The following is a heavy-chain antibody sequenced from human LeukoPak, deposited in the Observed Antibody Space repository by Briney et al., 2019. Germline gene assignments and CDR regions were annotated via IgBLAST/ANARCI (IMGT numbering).Heavy chain of an antibody. CDR2: MNPNSGNT. D-gene: IGHD3-3*01. Sequence: ASLKVSCEASGYTFTNYDINWVRQATGQGLEWMGWMNPNSGNTGYAQKFQGRVTMTRNTSTSTAYMELTSLRSEDTAVYYCARVNNDFWSGYYSFDYWGQGALVTVSS. CDR3: ARVNNDFWSGYYSFDY. CDR1: GYTFTNYD. J-gene: IGHJ4*02. V-gene: IGHV1-8*01.